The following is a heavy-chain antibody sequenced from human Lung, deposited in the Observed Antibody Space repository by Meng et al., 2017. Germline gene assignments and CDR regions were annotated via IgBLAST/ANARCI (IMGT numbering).Heavy chain of an antibody. CDR3: ARGPTTMAHDFDY. D-gene: IGHD4-11*01. Sequence: LKSWCPGMLKTSETPSLTCVVSGCSFSDYYWSWSRHPQGQGLNGIGENNHSGSTNYNPSLESRATISVDTSQNNLSLKLSSVPAADSAVYYCARGPTTMAHDFDYWGQGTLVTVSS. CDR2: NNHSGST. J-gene: IGHJ4*02. CDR1: GCSFSDYY. V-gene: IGHV4-34*01.